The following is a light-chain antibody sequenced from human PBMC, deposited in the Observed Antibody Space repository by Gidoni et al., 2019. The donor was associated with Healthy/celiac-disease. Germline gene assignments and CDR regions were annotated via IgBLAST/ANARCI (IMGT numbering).Light chain of an antibody. CDR3: QQYYSTPQLT. Sequence: DIVMTQSPDSLALSLGERATINCKSSQSVLYRSNNKNYLAWYQQKPGQPPKLLIYWASTRESGVPDRFSGSGSGTDFTLTISSLQAEDVAVYYCQQYYSTPQLTFGGGTKVEIK. V-gene: IGKV4-1*01. CDR1: QSVLYRSNNKNY. J-gene: IGKJ4*01. CDR2: WAS.